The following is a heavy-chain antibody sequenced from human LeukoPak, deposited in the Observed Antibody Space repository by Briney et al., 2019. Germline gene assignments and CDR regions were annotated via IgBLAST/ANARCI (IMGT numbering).Heavy chain of an antibody. CDR2: IRYDGSNK. V-gene: IGHV3-30*02. Sequence: GGSLRLSWAASGFTFSSYGMHWVRQAPGKGLEWVAFIRYDGSNKYYADSVKGRFTISRDNSKNTLYLQMNSLRAEDTAVYYCAKDPAMVKYYFDYWGQGTLVTVSS. J-gene: IGHJ4*02. CDR1: GFTFSSYG. CDR3: AKDPAMVKYYFDY. D-gene: IGHD5-18*01.